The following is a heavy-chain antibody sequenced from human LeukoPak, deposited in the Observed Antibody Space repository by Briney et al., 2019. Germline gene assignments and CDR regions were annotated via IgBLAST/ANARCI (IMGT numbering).Heavy chain of an antibody. V-gene: IGHV1-18*01. J-gene: IGHJ6*02. D-gene: IGHD3-22*01. CDR1: GYTFTSYG. Sequence: ASVKVSCKASGYTFTSYGISWVRQPPGQGLEWMGWISAYNGNTNYAQKLQGRVTITTDTSTSTAYMELRSLRSDGTAVYYGARDDRRDYYDSSGFVYYYYGMDVWGQGTTVTVSS. CDR2: ISAYNGNT. CDR3: ARDDRRDYYDSSGFVYYYYGMDV.